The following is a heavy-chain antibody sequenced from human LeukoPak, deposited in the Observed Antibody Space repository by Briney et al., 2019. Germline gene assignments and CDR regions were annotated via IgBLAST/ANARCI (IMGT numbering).Heavy chain of an antibody. J-gene: IGHJ4*02. CDR1: GFTFSSYA. CDR3: AKSPGGWYGDYYDY. V-gene: IGHV3-23*01. Sequence: GGSLRLSCAASGFTFSSYAMSWLRQAPGKGLEWVSAISTSGGNTNYAASVKGRFTISRDNSKNTVYPQMNYLRAEDTAVYYCAKSPGGWYGDYYDYWGQGTLVTVSS. CDR2: ISTSGGNT. D-gene: IGHD4-17*01.